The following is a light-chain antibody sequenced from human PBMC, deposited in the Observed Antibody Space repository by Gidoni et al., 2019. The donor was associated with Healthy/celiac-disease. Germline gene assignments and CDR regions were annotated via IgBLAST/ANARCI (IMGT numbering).Light chain of an antibody. Sequence: EIVLTQSPATLSLSPGERVTLSCRASQSVSSYLAWYQQKPGQAPRLLIYDASSRATGIPARFSGSGSATDFTLTSSSLEPEDFAVYYCQQRSNWPPKYTFGQGTKLEIK. V-gene: IGKV3-11*01. CDR2: DAS. J-gene: IGKJ2*01. CDR1: QSVSSY. CDR3: QQRSNWPPKYT.